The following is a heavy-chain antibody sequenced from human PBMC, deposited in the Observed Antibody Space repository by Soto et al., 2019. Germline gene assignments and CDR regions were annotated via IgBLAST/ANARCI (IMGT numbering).Heavy chain of an antibody. J-gene: IGHJ4*02. CDR3: ARRLARIAAAGVWGYYFDY. CDR2: IYYSGST. D-gene: IGHD6-13*01. CDR1: GGSISSSSYY. Sequence: QLQLQESGPGLVKPSETLSLTCTVSGGSISSSSYYWGWIRQPPGKGLEWIGSIYYSGSTYYNPSXXGRVTISVDTXXHXFXXKLSSVTAADTAVYCCARRLARIAAAGVWGYYFDYWGQGTLVTVSS. V-gene: IGHV4-39*01.